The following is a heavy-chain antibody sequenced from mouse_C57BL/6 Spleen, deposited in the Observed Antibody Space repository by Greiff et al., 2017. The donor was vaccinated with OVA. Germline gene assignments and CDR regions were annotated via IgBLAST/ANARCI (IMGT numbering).Heavy chain of an antibody. CDR2: IYPGDGDT. CDR3: ARYPDYGERAMDY. D-gene: IGHD1-1*01. J-gene: IGHJ4*01. Sequence: VQLQESGAELVKPGASVKISCKASGYAFSSYWMNWVKQRPGKGLEWIGQIYPGDGDTNYNGKFKGKATLTADKSSSTAYMQLSSLTSEDSAVYFCARYPDYGERAMDYWGQGTSVTISS. V-gene: IGHV1-80*01. CDR1: GYAFSSYW.